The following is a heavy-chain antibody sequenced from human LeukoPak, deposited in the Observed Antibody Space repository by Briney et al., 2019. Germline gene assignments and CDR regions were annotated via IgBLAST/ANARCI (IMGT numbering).Heavy chain of an antibody. D-gene: IGHD3-16*01. V-gene: IGHV3-7*03. CDR1: GFSFSNHW. CDR3: ARQGPSYYFDY. J-gene: IGHJ4*02. Sequence: GGSLRLSCAASGFSFSNHWMTWVRQAPGKGLEWVANIKPDGSQQYYVVSMKGRFTISRDNAKNSLYLQMNSLRTEDTAVYYCARQGPSYYFDYGAQGTLVTVPS. CDR2: IKPDGSQQ.